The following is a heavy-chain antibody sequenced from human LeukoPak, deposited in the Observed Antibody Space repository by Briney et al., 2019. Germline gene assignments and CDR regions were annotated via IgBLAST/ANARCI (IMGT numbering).Heavy chain of an antibody. D-gene: IGHD3/OR15-3a*01. CDR3: APHRVGRLPYSFDY. V-gene: IGHV5-10-1*01. CDR2: IDPRDSYT. Sequence: GESLKISCKGSGYSFISYWIGWVRQMPGKGLEWMGRIDPRDSYTNYSPSLLGHVTISADKSITTAYLQWSSLKASDTAIYYCAPHRVGRLPYSFDYWGQGTLVTVSS. CDR1: GYSFISYW. J-gene: IGHJ4*02.